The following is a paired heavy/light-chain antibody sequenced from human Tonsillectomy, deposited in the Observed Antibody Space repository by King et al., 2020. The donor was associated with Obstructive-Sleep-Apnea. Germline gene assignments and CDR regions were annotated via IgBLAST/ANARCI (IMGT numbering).Light chain of an antibody. CDR2: RNN. Sequence: QAGLTQPPSVSKGLRQTATLTCTGNSNNVGNQGAAWLQQHRGHPPKLLSYRNNNRPSGISERLSASRSGNTASLTITGLQPEDEADYYCSAWDNSLGGWVFGGGTKVNVL. CDR1: SNNVGNQG. V-gene: IGLV10-54*01. CDR3: SAWDNSLGGWV. J-gene: IGLJ3*02.
Heavy chain of an antibody. Sequence: QLQLQESGPGLVKPSETLSLTCTVSGSSISSSRYYWGWIRQPPGRGLEWIGTISYSGSTYYNPSLKSRVNVSVDMSKNQFSLKLSSVIAADTALYYCARYPGGYPYYFDYWGQGTLVTVSS. D-gene: IGHD3-22*01. V-gene: IGHV4-39*07. J-gene: IGHJ4*02. CDR3: ARYPGGYPYYFDY. CDR1: GSSISSSRYY. CDR2: ISYSGST.